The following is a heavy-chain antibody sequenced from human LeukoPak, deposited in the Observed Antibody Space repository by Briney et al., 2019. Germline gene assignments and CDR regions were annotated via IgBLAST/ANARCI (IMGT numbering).Heavy chain of an antibody. V-gene: IGHV3-21*01. CDR2: IRVRSNNR. J-gene: IGHJ4*02. D-gene: IGHD3-22*01. CDR1: GYTFTDFS. CDR3: VRLRRNSDRSGYYYYYDY. Sequence: PRRSLTLSCAASGYTFTDFSVNCVRQPARKGLEWVSSIRVRSNNRYYADSVRGRFTIARGDARDSLFLQMNSLRAEDTAVYFCVRLRRNSDRSGYYYYYDYWGQGTLVTVSS.